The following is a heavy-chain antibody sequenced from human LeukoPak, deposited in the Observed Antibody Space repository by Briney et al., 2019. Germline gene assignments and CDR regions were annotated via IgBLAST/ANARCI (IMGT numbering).Heavy chain of an antibody. Sequence: ASVKVSCKASGYTFTSYAMHWVRQAPGQGLEWMGWINAGNGNTKYSQKFQGRVTTTRDTSASTAYMELSSLRSEDTAMYYCARDGFSHSSSWYYLDYWGQGTLVTVSS. D-gene: IGHD6-13*01. V-gene: IGHV1-3*01. CDR3: ARDGFSHSSSWYYLDY. CDR2: INAGNGNT. CDR1: GYTFTSYA. J-gene: IGHJ4*02.